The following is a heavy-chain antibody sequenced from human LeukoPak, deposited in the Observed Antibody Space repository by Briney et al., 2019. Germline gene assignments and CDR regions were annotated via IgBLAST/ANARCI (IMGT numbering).Heavy chain of an antibody. D-gene: IGHD5-18*01. V-gene: IGHV4-34*01. CDR1: GGSFSGYY. J-gene: IGHJ4*02. CDR2: INHSGST. Sequence: SETLSLTCVVYGGSFSGYYWSWIRQPPGKGLEWIGEINHSGSTNYNPSLKSRVTISVDTSKNQFSLKLSSVTAADTAVYYCARFQGRGYSYGLNLDYWGQGTLVTVSS. CDR3: ARFQGRGYSYGLNLDY.